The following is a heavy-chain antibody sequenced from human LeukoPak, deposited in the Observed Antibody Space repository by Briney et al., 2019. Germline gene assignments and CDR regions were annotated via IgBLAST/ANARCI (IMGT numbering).Heavy chain of an antibody. Sequence: SETLSLTCAVYGGSFSGYYWSWIRQPPGKGLEWIGEINHSGSTNYNPSLKSRVTISVDTSKNQFSLKLSSVTAADTAVYYCARRDYYYGSGSYYYFDYWGQGTLVTVSS. V-gene: IGHV4-34*01. D-gene: IGHD3-10*01. CDR1: GGSFSGYY. CDR3: ARRDYYYGSGSYYYFDY. J-gene: IGHJ4*02. CDR2: INHSGST.